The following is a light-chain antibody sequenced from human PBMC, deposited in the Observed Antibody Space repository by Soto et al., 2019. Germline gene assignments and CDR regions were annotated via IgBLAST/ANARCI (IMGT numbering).Light chain of an antibody. V-gene: IGKV1-27*01. J-gene: IGKJ1*01. CDR1: RGIYTH. Sequence: DIPMAQSTSSLSASVGDRVTITCRASRGIYTHLAWYQQKPGNAPKLLIYGASTLQSGVPSRFSARGSGTDFFLTISGLQSEDVGTYFCQTYDKATWTFGPGTRV. CDR2: GAS. CDR3: QTYDKATWT.